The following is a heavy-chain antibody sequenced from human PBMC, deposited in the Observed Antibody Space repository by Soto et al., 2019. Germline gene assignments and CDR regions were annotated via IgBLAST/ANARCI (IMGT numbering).Heavy chain of an antibody. V-gene: IGHV4-39*01. CDR2: IYYSGST. J-gene: IGHJ6*02. CDR1: GGSISSSSYY. Sequence: PSETLSLTCTVSGGSISSSSYYWGWIRQPPGKGLEWIGSIYYSGSTYYNPSLKSRVTISVDTSKNQFSLKLSSVTAADTAVYYCARTPTYDGMDVWGQGTTVTVSS. D-gene: IGHD2-8*01. CDR3: ARTPTYDGMDV.